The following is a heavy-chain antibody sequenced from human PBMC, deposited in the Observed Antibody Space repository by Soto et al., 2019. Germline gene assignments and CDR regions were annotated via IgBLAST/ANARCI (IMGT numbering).Heavy chain of an antibody. CDR1: GYTFTSYY. CDR2: INPSGGTT. J-gene: IGHJ4*02. V-gene: IGHV1-46*01. CDR3: ARDWAENYKTLYFDY. Sequence: QVQLVQSGAEVKKPGASVKVSCKASGYTFTSYYMHWVRQAPGQGLEWMGIINPSGGTTSYAQKFLGRVPMTGDTSTSTLYMELSSLTSEDTAVYYCARDWAENYKTLYFDYWGQGTLVTVSS. D-gene: IGHD1-7*01.